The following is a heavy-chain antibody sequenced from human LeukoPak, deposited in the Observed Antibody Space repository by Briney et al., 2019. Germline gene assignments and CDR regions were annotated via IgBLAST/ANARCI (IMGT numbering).Heavy chain of an antibody. D-gene: IGHD3-22*01. CDR3: ARGGRGYYDSSGYYWRYFDY. J-gene: IGHJ4*03. CDR2: IYYSGST. CDR1: GGSISSGGYY. Sequence: SQTLSLTCTVSGGSISSGGYYWSWIRQHTGKGLEWIGYIYYSGSTYYNPSLKSRVTISVDTSKNQFSLKLSSVTAADTAVYYCARGGRGYYDSSGYYWRYFDYWGQGTLVTVSS. V-gene: IGHV4-31*03.